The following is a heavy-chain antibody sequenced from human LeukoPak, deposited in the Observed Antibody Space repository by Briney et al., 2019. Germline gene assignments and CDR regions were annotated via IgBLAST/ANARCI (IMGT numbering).Heavy chain of an antibody. CDR3: AVSGSYRYYYYGMDV. J-gene: IGHJ6*02. V-gene: IGHV1-69*13. D-gene: IGHD1-26*01. Sequence: SVKVSCKASGGTFSSYAISWVRQAPGQGLEWMGGIIPIFGTANYAQKFQGRVTITADESTSTAYMELSSLRSEDTAVYYCAVSGSYRYYYYGMDVWGQGTTVTISS. CDR1: GGTFSSYA. CDR2: IIPIFGTA.